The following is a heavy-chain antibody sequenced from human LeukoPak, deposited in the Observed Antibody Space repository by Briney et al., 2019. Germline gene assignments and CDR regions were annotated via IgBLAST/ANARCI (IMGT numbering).Heavy chain of an antibody. Sequence: SETLSLTCTVSGVSISSYYWSWIRQPPGKGLEWIGYIYYSGSTNYNPSLKSRVTISVDTAKNQFSLKLSSVTAADTAVYYCASYDILTGSLFDYWGQGTLVTVSS. CDR1: GVSISSYY. J-gene: IGHJ4*02. D-gene: IGHD3-9*01. CDR3: ASYDILTGSLFDY. V-gene: IGHV4-59*01. CDR2: IYYSGST.